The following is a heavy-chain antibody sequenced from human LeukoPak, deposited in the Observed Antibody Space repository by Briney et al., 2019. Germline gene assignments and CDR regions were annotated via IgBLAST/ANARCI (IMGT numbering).Heavy chain of an antibody. CDR3: VKDRYNWGSWDH. J-gene: IGHJ4*02. CDR1: GFSFSIYG. CDR2: VSYDGNTQ. Sequence: GGSLRLSCAASGFSFSIYGMHWVRQVPGKGLEWVALVSYDGNTQHYAHSVRGRFTISRDNSKSTVSLQMNSLGPEDTAIYYCVKDRYNWGSWDHWGQGTLVTVSS. V-gene: IGHV3-30*18. D-gene: IGHD7-27*01.